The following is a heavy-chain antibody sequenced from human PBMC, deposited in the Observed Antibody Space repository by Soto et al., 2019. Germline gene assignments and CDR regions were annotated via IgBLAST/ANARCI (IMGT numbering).Heavy chain of an antibody. J-gene: IGHJ4*02. CDR1: GYRFTNYL. V-gene: IGHV5-51*01. D-gene: IGHD3-16*01. Sequence: GESLKISCKGSGYRFTNYLIGWVRQMPGKGLEWMGIIYPGDSDTRYGPSFQGQVTISADKSVSTAYLQWSSLKASDTAMYFCARQIGGYSYFDDWGQGTLVTVSS. CDR3: ARQIGGYSYFDD. CDR2: IYPGDSDT.